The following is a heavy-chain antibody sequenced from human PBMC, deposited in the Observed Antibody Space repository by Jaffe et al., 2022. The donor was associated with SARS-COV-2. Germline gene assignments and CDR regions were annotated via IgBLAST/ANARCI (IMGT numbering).Heavy chain of an antibody. CDR3: ARAGGEVGATYYYYGMDV. D-gene: IGHD1-26*01. Sequence: QVQLVESGGGVVQPGRSLRLSCAASGFTFSSYAMHWVRQAPGKGLEWVAVISYDGSNKYYADSVKGRFTISRDNSKNTLYLQMNSLRAEDTAVYYCARAGGEVGATYYYYGMDVWGQGTTVTVSS. V-gene: IGHV3-30-3*01. J-gene: IGHJ6*02. CDR2: ISYDGSNK. CDR1: GFTFSSYA.